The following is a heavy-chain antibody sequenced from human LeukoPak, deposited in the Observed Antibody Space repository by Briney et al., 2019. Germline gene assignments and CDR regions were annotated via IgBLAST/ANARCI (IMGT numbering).Heavy chain of an antibody. D-gene: IGHD3-10*01. CDR1: GYTFTSYD. CDR3: ARAPWYRSSVRGRVIWFDP. Sequence: GASVKVSCKASGYTFTSYDINWVRQATGQGLEWMGWMNPNSGNTSYAQKFQGRVTMTRNTSISTAYMELSSLRSEDMAVYYCARAPWYRSSVRGRVIWFDPWGQGTLVTVSS. J-gene: IGHJ5*02. CDR2: MNPNSGNT. V-gene: IGHV1-8*01.